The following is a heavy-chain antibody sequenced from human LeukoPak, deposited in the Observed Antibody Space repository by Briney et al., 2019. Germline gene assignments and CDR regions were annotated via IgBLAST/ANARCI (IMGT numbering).Heavy chain of an antibody. CDR3: ARDFTVGGELPSDY. CDR1: GYTFTAYY. CDR2: INPNGGDT. J-gene: IGHJ4*02. D-gene: IGHD3-16*01. V-gene: IGHV1-2*02. Sequence: ASVKVSCKASGYTFTAYYIHWVRQAPGQGLEWVGWINPNGGDTNYAQKFQGRVTMTRDTSISTAYMELSRLRSDDTAVYYCARDFTVGGELPSDYWGQGTLVTVSS.